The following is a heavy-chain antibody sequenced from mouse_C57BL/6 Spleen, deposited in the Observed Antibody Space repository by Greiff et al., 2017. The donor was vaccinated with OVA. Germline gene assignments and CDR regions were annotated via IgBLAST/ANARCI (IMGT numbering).Heavy chain of an antibody. J-gene: IGHJ4*01. CDR2: IDPETGGT. CDR3: TRWGYGLYYAMDY. CDR1: GYTFTDYE. Sequence: VNVVESGAELVRPGASVTLSCKASGYTFTDYEMHWVKQTPVHGLEWIGAIDPETGGTAYNQKFKGKAILTADKSSSTAYMELRSLTSEDSAVYYCTRWGYGLYYAMDYWGQGTSVTVSS. D-gene: IGHD2-10*02. V-gene: IGHV1-15*01.